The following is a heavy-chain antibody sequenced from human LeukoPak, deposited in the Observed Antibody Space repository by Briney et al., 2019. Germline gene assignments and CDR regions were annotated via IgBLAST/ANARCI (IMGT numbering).Heavy chain of an antibody. CDR2: ISSGSSVI. V-gene: IGHV3-48*04. CDR1: RFTFSSYS. D-gene: IGHD2-21*02. J-gene: IGHJ4*02. CDR3: ASKWYCGGDCYYQIDY. Sequence: GGSLRLSCAASRFTFSSYSMNWVRQAPGKGLEWVSYISSGSSVIYYADSVKGRFTISRDNAKNSLYLQMNSLRAEDMATYYCASKWYCGGDCYYQIDYWGQGTLVTVSS.